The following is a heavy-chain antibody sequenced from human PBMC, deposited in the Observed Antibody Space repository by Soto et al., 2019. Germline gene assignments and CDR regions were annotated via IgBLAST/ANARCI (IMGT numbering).Heavy chain of an antibody. CDR2: ISGSGGST. D-gene: IGHD2-2*01. J-gene: IGHJ4*02. Sequence: PGGSLRLSCAASGFTFSSYAMSWVRQAPGKGLEWVSAISGSGGSTYYADSVKGRFTISRDNSKNTLYLQMNSLRAEDTAVYYCAKNAGIHCSSTSCFDDYWGQGTLVTVSS. V-gene: IGHV3-23*01. CDR1: GFTFSSYA. CDR3: AKNAGIHCSSTSCFDDY.